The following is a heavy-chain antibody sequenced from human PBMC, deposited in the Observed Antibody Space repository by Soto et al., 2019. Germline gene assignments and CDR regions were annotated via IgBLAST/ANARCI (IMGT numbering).Heavy chain of an antibody. CDR1: GGSISSGDYY. V-gene: IGHV4-61*08. CDR2: IYYSGST. J-gene: IGHJ4*02. Sequence: SETLSLTCTVSGGSISSGDYYWSWIRQPPGKGLEWIVYIYYSGSTNYNPSLKSRVTISVDTSKNQFSLKLSSVTAADTAVYYCARTTGFYDILTGYSSHFDYWGQGTLVTVSS. CDR3: ARTTGFYDILTGYSSHFDY. D-gene: IGHD3-9*01.